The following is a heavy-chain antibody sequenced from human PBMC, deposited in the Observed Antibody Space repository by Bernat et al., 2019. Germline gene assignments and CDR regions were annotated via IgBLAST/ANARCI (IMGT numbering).Heavy chain of an antibody. D-gene: IGHD4-17*01. J-gene: IGHJ3*02. Sequence: VQLVESGGGLIQPGGSLRLSCAASGFTFSSYAMHWVRQAPGKGLEWVAVISYDGSNKYYADSVKGRFTISRDNSKNTLYLQMNSLRAEDTAVYYCARDPDGDYSGAFDIWGQGTMVTVSS. V-gene: IGHV3-30-3*01. CDR3: ARDPDGDYSGAFDI. CDR2: ISYDGSNK. CDR1: GFTFSSYA.